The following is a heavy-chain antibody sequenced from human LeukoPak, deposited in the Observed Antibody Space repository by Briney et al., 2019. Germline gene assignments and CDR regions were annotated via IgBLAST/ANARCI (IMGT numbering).Heavy chain of an antibody. CDR2: IFDSGST. CDR1: GGSIITYY. CDR3: ARTNKHYFDY. V-gene: IGHV4-59*01. Sequence: KPSETLSLTCNVSGGSIITYYWSWIRQPPGKGLEWIGNIFDSGSTNYNPSLKSRVTISVDTSKNQFSLKLSSVTAADTAVYYCARTNKHYFDYWGQGTLVTVSS. J-gene: IGHJ4*02.